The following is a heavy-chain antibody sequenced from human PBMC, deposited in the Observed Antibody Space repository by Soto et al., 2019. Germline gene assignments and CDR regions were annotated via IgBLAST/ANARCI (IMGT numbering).Heavy chain of an antibody. J-gene: IGHJ4*02. Sequence: ASVKVSCKASGYTFSDYYMHWVRQAPGQGLEWMGWINANSGGTTYAQKFQGRVTMTRDTSTSTAYMELSSLRVEDTAVYYCAKDQENGAHDTTRPTDYWGQGNLVTVSS. D-gene: IGHD2-8*01. CDR2: INANSGGT. CDR1: GYTFSDYY. V-gene: IGHV1-2*02. CDR3: AKDQENGAHDTTRPTDY.